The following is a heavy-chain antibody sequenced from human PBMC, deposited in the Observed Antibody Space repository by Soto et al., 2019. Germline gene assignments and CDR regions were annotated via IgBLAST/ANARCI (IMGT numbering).Heavy chain of an antibody. Sequence: SETLSLTCVVSGGSLSSHYWSWIRQPPGKGLEWIGYIYYSGSTNYNPSLKSRVTISVDTSKNQFSLKLSSVTAADTAVYFCARAPGDYFDYWGQGTLVTVSS. CDR1: GGSLSSHY. CDR3: ARAPGDYFDY. CDR2: IYYSGST. V-gene: IGHV4-59*11. J-gene: IGHJ4*02.